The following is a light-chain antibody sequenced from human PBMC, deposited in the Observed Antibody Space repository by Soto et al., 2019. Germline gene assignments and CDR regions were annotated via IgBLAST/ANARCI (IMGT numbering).Light chain of an antibody. CDR3: PSYASSRTHVI. Sequence: QSALTQPASVSGSPGQSITLSCTGTSSDIGGYDYVSWYQRPPGKAPKLMIYDVSNRPSGVSNRFSGSKSGNTASLTISGLQDEDEADYYCPSYASSRTHVIFGGGTKLTVL. V-gene: IGLV2-14*01. CDR2: DVS. CDR1: SSDIGGYDY. J-gene: IGLJ2*01.